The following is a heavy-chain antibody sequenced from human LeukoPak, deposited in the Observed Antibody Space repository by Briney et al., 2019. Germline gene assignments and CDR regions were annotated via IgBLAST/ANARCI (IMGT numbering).Heavy chain of an antibody. Sequence: GGSLRLSCVASGFTFSSYWMHWVRQAPGKGLVWVSRINSDGSSTSYADSVKGRFTISRDNAKNTLYLQMNSLRAEDTAVYYCARDFSGDLNWFDPWGQGTLVTVSS. V-gene: IGHV3-74*01. CDR1: GFTFSSYW. CDR3: ARDFSGDLNWFDP. D-gene: IGHD4-17*01. J-gene: IGHJ5*02. CDR2: INSDGSST.